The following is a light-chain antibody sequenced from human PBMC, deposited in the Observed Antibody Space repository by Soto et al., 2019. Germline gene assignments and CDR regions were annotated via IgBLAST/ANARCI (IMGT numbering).Light chain of an antibody. CDR1: QTVGSN. CDR2: DAS. J-gene: IGKJ2*01. Sequence: EIVMTQSPATLSVSPGERATLSCRASQTVGSNLAWYQQKRGQAPRLLIYDASTRATGIPARFSGSGSGTDFTLTSSMLQSEDFALYYCQQYNSWPRTFGQGSKLEIK. CDR3: QQYNSWPRT. V-gene: IGKV3D-15*01.